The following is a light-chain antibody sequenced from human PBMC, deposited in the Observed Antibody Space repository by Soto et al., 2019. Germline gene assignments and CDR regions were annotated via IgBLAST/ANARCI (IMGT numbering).Light chain of an antibody. Sequence: QSVLTQPASVSGSPGQSITISCPGTSSDVGGYNYVSWYQHHPDKAPKLMIFDVNNRPSGISSRFSGSKSGNTASLTISGLQAEDEAAYYCSSYTSSSPRLVFGGGTKLTVL. CDR2: DVN. V-gene: IGLV2-14*03. CDR1: SSDVGGYNY. CDR3: SSYTSSSPRLV. J-gene: IGLJ3*02.